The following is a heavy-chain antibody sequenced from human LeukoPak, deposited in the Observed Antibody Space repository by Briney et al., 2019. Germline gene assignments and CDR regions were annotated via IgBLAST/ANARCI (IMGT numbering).Heavy chain of an antibody. CDR1: GGSVTGHY. CDR2: IHYSGRT. Sequence: SETLSLTCTVSGGSVTGHYWTWIRQPPGKGLEWIGYIHYSGRTNYNPSLKSRVTTSVDTSVDQFFLKLNSVTAADTAVYYCARVTDSTGVWAFGIWGQGAMVTVSS. J-gene: IGHJ3*02. CDR3: ARVTDSTGVWAFGI. D-gene: IGHD1-1*01. V-gene: IGHV4-59*02.